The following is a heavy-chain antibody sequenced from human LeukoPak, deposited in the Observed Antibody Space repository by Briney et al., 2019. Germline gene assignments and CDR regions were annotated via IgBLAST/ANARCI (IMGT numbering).Heavy chain of an antibody. J-gene: IGHJ3*02. D-gene: IGHD4-17*01. CDR2: IYYSGST. CDR3: ASLVNYGDQNAFDI. Sequence: SETLSLTCTVSGGSISSYYWSWIRQPPGKGLEWIGYIYYSGSTNYNPSLKSRVTISVDTSKNQFSLKLSSVTAADTAVYYCASLVNYGDQNAFDIWGQRTMVTVSS. CDR1: GGSISSYY. V-gene: IGHV4-59*08.